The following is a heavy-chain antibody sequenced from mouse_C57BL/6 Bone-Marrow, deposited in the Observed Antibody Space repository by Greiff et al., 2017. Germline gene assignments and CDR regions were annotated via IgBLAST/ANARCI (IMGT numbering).Heavy chain of an antibody. J-gene: IGHJ2*01. V-gene: IGHV1-54*01. CDR2: INPGSGGT. CDR1: GFAFTNYL. Sequence: VKLLESGAELVRPGASVKVSCTASGFAFTNYLIDWVKQRPGQGLEWIGGINPGSGGTNYNEKFKGKATLPADKSSSTAYLQLSSLTSEDSAVYFWERGGLLPSAEGYFDYWGQGTTLTVSS. CDR3: ERGGLLPSAEGYFDY. D-gene: IGHD1-1*01.